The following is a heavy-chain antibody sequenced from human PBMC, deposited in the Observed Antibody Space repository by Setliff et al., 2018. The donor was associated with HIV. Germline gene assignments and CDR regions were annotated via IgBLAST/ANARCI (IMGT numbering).Heavy chain of an antibody. Sequence: PSETLSLTCTVSGGSISSSSYYWGWIRQPPGKGLEWIGSIYYSGSTYYNPSLKSRVTISVDTSKNQFSLKLSSVTAADTAVYYCARSTYYYGSGKGSGWFDPWGQGTLVTVPQ. J-gene: IGHJ5*02. CDR1: GGSISSSSYY. D-gene: IGHD3-10*01. CDR3: ARSTYYYGSGKGSGWFDP. CDR2: IYYSGST. V-gene: IGHV4-39*01.